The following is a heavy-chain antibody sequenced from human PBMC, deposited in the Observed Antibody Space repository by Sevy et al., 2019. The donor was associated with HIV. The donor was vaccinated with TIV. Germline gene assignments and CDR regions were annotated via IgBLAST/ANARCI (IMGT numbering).Heavy chain of an antibody. Sequence: SETLSLTCTVSGGSISSYYWSWIRQPPGKGLEWIGYIYYSGSTNYNPSLKSRVTISVDTSKNQFSLKLSSVTAADTAVYYCARERVGMTTVTTEDYYFDYWGQGTLVTVSS. D-gene: IGHD4-4*01. V-gene: IGHV4-59*01. CDR1: GGSISSYY. CDR2: IYYSGST. J-gene: IGHJ4*02. CDR3: ARERVGMTTVTTEDYYFDY.